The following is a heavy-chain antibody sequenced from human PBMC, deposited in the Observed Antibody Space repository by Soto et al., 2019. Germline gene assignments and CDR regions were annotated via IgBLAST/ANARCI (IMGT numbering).Heavy chain of an antibody. J-gene: IGHJ6*04. CDR1: GGTFSSYT. D-gene: IGHD6-19*01. V-gene: IGHV1-69*02. Sequence: GASVKVSCKASGGTFSSYTISWVRPAPGQGLEWMGRIIPILGIANYAQKFQGRVTITADKSTSTAYMELSSLRSEDTAVYYCACPPFPGYSSPRALHHLSPLDVWGKGTTVTVSS. CDR2: IIPILGIA. CDR3: ACPPFPGYSSPRALHHLSPLDV.